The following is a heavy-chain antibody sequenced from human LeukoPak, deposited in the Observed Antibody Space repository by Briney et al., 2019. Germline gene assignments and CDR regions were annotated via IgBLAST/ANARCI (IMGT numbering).Heavy chain of an antibody. CDR2: ISSSSSYR. CDR3: AKDRDLVRGVIIDN. D-gene: IGHD3-10*01. J-gene: IGHJ4*02. V-gene: IGHV3-21*04. Sequence: GGSLRLSCAASGFTLRSYTMNWVRQAPGKGLEWVSSISSSSSYRYYADSVKGRFTISRDNAKNSLYLQMNSLRAEDTAVYYCAKDRDLVRGVIIDNWGQGTLVTVSS. CDR1: GFTLRSYT.